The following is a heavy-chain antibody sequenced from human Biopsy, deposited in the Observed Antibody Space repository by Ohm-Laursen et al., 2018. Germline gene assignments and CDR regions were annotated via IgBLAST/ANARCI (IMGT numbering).Heavy chain of an antibody. CDR2: INPNSGGT. CDR1: GHTFIDYY. CDR3: ARRTWDN. J-gene: IGHJ4*02. Sequence: ASVKVSCNASGHTFIDYYIHWVRQAPGQGLEWMGWINPNSGGTKYAQKFQGRVTMAGDTSINTVHMELRNLRSDDTAVYYCARRTWDNWGLGTLITVSS. V-gene: IGHV1-2*02.